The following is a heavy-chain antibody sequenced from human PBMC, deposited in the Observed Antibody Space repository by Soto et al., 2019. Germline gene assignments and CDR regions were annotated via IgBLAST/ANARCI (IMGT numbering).Heavy chain of an antibody. J-gene: IGHJ4*02. D-gene: IGHD5-12*01. CDR2: IYYSGST. CDR1: GGSISSYY. Sequence: SETLSLTWTVSGGSISSYYWSWIRQPPGKGLEWIGYIYYSGSTNYNPSLKSRVTISVDTSKNQFSLKLSSVTAADTAVYYCARHERSGYSGSSFDYWGQGTLVTVSS. V-gene: IGHV4-59*08. CDR3: ARHERSGYSGSSFDY.